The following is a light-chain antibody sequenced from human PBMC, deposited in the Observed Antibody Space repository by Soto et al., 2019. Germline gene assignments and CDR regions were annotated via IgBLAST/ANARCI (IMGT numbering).Light chain of an antibody. CDR2: AAS. CDR1: QSVTSNY. J-gene: IGKJ5*01. Sequence: DIVLTQSPGTLSLSPGERATLSCRASQSVTSNYLAWYQQKPGQAPRILIFAASSRATGIPARFSGSGSGTDFTLTISSLEPEDSAVYYCQQRNVWPPVTFGQGTRLEIK. V-gene: IGKV3D-20*02. CDR3: QQRNVWPPVT.